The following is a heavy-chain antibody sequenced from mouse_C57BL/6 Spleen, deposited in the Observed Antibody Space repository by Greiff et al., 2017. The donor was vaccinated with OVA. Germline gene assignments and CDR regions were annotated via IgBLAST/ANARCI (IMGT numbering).Heavy chain of an antibody. J-gene: IGHJ1*03. D-gene: IGHD1-1*01. V-gene: IGHV5-17*01. CDR1: GFTFSDYG. CDR2: ISSGSSTI. CDR3: ARDREVVATTSWYFDV. Sequence: EVQGVESGGGLVKPGGSLKLSCAASGFTFSDYGMHWVRQAPEKGLEWVAYISSGSSTIYYADTVKGRFTISRDNAKNTLFLQMTSLRSEDTAMYYCARDREVVATTSWYFDVWGTGTTVTVSS.